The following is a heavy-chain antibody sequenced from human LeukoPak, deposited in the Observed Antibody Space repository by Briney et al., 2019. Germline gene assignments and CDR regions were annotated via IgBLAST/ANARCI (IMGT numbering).Heavy chain of an antibody. CDR1: GFTASSKY. J-gene: IGHJ4*02. CDR2: IYSGGST. V-gene: IGHV3-53*01. D-gene: IGHD2-2*01. Sequence: GGSLRLSCAASGFTASSKYMSWVRQAPGKGLEWVSVIYSGGSTYYADSVKGRFTISRDNSKNTLYFQMNSLRAEDTAVYYCARGCSSTSCYGFDYWGQGTLVTVSS. CDR3: ARGCSSTSCYGFDY.